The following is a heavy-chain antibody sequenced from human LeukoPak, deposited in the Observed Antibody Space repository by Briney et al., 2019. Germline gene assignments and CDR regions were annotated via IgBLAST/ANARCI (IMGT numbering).Heavy chain of an antibody. CDR3: ARGGGLEYSSGRYWYFDY. CDR1: GGSISSYY. D-gene: IGHD6-19*01. J-gene: IGHJ4*02. V-gene: IGHV4-4*07. Sequence: SETLSLTCTVSGGSISSYYWSWIRQPARKGLEWIGRIYTSGSTNYNPSLKSRVTMSVDTSKNQFSLKLSSVTAADTAVYYCARGGGLEYSSGRYWYFDYWGQGTLVTVPS. CDR2: IYTSGST.